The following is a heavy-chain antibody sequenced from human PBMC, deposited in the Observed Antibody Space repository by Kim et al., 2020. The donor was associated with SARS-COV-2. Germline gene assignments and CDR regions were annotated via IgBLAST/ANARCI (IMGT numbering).Heavy chain of an antibody. Sequence: SETLSLTCTVSGGSISSSSYYWGWIRQPPGKGLEWIGSIYYSGSTYYNPSLKSRVTISVDTSKNQFSLKLSSVTAADTAVYYCAREGGSYRNDYWGQGTLVTVSS. V-gene: IGHV4-39*02. CDR3: AREGGSYRNDY. J-gene: IGHJ4*02. D-gene: IGHD1-26*01. CDR2: IYYSGST. CDR1: GGSISSSSYY.